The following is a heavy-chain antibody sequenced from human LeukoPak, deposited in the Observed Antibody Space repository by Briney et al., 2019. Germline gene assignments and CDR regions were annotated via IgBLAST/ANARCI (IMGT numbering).Heavy chain of an antibody. Sequence: GGSLRLSCAASGFTFNRYAMNWVRQAPGKGLEWVSTISDSGDQTYSADSVKGRFTSSRDNSNNTLYLQMNSLRVEDTAVYYCARLKYTSSYYTWFDPWGQGTLVTVSS. CDR2: ISDSGDQT. D-gene: IGHD6-13*01. J-gene: IGHJ5*02. CDR3: ARLKYTSSYYTWFDP. V-gene: IGHV3-23*01. CDR1: GFTFNRYA.